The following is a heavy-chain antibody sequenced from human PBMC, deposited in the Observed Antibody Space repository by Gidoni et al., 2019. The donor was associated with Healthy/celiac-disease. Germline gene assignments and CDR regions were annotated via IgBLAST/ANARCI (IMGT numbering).Heavy chain of an antibody. D-gene: IGHD3-10*01. V-gene: IGHV4-38-2*02. CDR2: IYHRGST. CDR1: GYSISSGYY. Sequence: QVQLQESGPGLVKPSETLSLTCTVSGYSISSGYYWGWIRQPPGKGLEWIGSIYHRGSTYYNPSLKSRVTISVDTSKNQFSLKLSSVTAADTAVYYCARGVRRFGELFSEYFQHWGQGTLVTVSS. J-gene: IGHJ1*01. CDR3: ARGVRRFGELFSEYFQH.